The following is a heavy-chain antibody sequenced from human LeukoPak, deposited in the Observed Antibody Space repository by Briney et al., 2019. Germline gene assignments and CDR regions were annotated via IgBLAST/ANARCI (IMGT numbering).Heavy chain of an antibody. V-gene: IGHV4-34*01. CDR2: INHSGST. CDR3: ARMTYYYDSSGPL. CDR1: GGSFSGYY. Sequence: PSETLSLTCAVYGGSFSGYYWSWIRQPPGKGLEWIGEINHSGSTNYNPSLKSRVTIPVDTSKNQFSLKLSSVTAADTAVYYCARMTYYYDSSGPLWGQGTLVTVSS. J-gene: IGHJ4*02. D-gene: IGHD3-22*01.